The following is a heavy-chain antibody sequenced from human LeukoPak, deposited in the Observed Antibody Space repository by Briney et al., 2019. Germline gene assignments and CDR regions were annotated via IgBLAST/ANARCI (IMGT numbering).Heavy chain of an antibody. CDR3: AKGAALDV. CDR1: GFGFTNYA. J-gene: IGHJ4*02. V-gene: IGHV3-23*01. CDR2: VTGPGDTT. D-gene: IGHD3-16*01. Sequence: GGSLRLSCAASGFGFTNYAMNWVRQAPGKGLEWVSAVTGPGDTTYYADFVKGRFFVSREDSKTTVYLQMNSLRVEDTAIYYCAKGAALDVWGQGTLVTVSS.